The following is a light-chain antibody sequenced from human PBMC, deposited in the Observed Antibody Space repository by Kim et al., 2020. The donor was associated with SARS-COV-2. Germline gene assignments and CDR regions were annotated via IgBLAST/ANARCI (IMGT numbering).Light chain of an antibody. CDR2: AAS. V-gene: IGKV1-39*01. Sequence: DIQMTQSPSSLSASVGDRVTITCRASQSISNYLNWYQQKPGKAPKLLIYAASSLQSGAPSRFSGSGSATDFTLTISSLQPEDFATYYCQQSHTAPLLTFGGGTKADIK. CDR1: QSISNY. CDR3: QQSHTAPLLT. J-gene: IGKJ4*01.